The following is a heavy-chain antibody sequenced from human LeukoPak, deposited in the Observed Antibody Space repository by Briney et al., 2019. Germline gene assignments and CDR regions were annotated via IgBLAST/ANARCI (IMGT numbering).Heavy chain of an antibody. CDR3: ARVSVFRGNYFDY. Sequence: PSETLSLTCTVSGGSNSSGGYYWNWIRQPPGKGLEWIGYIYHSGSTCYNPSLKSRVTISVDRSKNQFSLKLSSVTAADTAVYYCARVSVFRGNYFDYWGQGTLVTVSS. V-gene: IGHV4-30-2*01. J-gene: IGHJ4*02. CDR1: GGSNSSGGYY. D-gene: IGHD3-3*01. CDR2: IYHSGST.